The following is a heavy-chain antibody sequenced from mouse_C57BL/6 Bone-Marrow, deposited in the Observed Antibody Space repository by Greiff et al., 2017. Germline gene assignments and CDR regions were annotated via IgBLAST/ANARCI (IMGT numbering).Heavy chain of an antibody. D-gene: IGHD1-1*01. CDR3: ARGGYYGNYAMDY. V-gene: IGHV1-81*01. CDR2: IYPRSGNT. J-gene: IGHJ4*01. CDR1: GYTFTSYG. Sequence: VQLQQSGAELVRPGSSVKMSCKTSGYTFTSYGISWVKQRTGQGLEWIGEIYPRSGNTYYNEKFKGKATLTADKSSSTAYMELRSLTSEDSAVYFCARGGYYGNYAMDYWGQGTSVTVSS.